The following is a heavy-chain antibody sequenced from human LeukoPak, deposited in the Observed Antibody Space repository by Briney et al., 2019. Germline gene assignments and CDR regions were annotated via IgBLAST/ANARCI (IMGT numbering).Heavy chain of an antibody. CDR2: INPNSGGT. J-gene: IGHJ4*02. CDR1: GYTFTGYY. CDR3: ARARNAEGDYYGSGSYPFYFDY. D-gene: IGHD3-10*01. V-gene: IGHV1-2*04. Sequence: GGSLRLSCAASGYTFTGYYMHWVRQAPGQGLEWMGWINPNSGGTNYAQKFQGWVTMTRDTSISTAYMELSRLRSDDTAVYYCARARNAEGDYYGSGSYPFYFDYWGQGTLVTVSS.